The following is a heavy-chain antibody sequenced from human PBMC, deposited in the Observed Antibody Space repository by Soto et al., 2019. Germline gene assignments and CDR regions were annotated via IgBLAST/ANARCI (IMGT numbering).Heavy chain of an antibody. D-gene: IGHD3-16*01. J-gene: IGHJ4*02. CDR3: VRRSRITPTGANLAFDS. V-gene: IGHV1-2*02. CDR1: GYNFIASF. Sequence: QVQLVQSGAEVKKPGASVRVSCTPSGYNFIASFLHWVRQAPGHGLVWVGWIIPSSGATKYAQNFQGRVTMTRDTSIGTACLDLGSLRSDDTAVYYCVRRSRITPTGANLAFDSWGQGTLVTVSS. CDR2: IIPSSGAT.